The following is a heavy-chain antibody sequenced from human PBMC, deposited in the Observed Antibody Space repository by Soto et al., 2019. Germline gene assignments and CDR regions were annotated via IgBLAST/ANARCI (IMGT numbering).Heavy chain of an antibody. Sequence: SETLSLPCTVSGASINHHDYYWSWIRQTPGKGLEWIGYVYYSGSTDYIPSLKSRLSMSIDKSQNRFTLKLNSVTAADTATYYCARMSYFYDKWYFDLWGRGTLVTVSS. CDR1: GASINHHDYY. CDR3: ARMSYFYDKWYFDL. CDR2: VYYSGST. J-gene: IGHJ2*01. V-gene: IGHV4-30-4*01. D-gene: IGHD3-22*01.